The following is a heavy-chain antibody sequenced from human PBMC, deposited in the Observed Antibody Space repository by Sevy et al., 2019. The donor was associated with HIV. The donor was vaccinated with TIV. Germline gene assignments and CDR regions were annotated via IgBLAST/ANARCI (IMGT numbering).Heavy chain of an antibody. CDR1: GFTFSSYW. V-gene: IGHV3-7*03. CDR2: IKQDGSEK. Sequence: GGSLRLSCAASGFTFSSYWMSWVRQAPGKGLEWVANIKQDGSEKYYVDSVKGRFTISRDNAKNSLYLQMNSLRAEDTAVYYCARVCGSSRFWEHNWFDPWGQGTLVTVSS. D-gene: IGHD6-13*01. J-gene: IGHJ5*02. CDR3: ARVCGSSRFWEHNWFDP.